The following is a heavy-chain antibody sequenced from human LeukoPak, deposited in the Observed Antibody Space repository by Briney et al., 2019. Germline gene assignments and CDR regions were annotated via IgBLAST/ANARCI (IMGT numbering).Heavy chain of an antibody. J-gene: IGHJ5*02. V-gene: IGHV3-30*02. CDR2: IRYDGSDK. CDR3: AKGQLRCLDNWFEP. CDR1: GFTFSSYG. D-gene: IGHD3-3*01. Sequence: GGSLRLSCAASGFTFSSYGMHWVRQAPGKGLEWVAFIRYDGSDKYYGDSVKGRFTISRDNPKNTLYLQMNSLRAEDTAVYYCAKGQLRCLDNWFEPWGQGTLVTVSS.